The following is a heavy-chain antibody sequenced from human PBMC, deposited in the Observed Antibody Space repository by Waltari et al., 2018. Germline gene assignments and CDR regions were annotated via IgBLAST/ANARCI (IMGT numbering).Heavy chain of an antibody. CDR3: ARDRGYFDY. CDR2: IKEDGGEK. CDR1: GVALSACW. D-gene: IGHD3-10*01. Sequence: EVQLVESGVGLVQPGGSLRPPCEACGVALSACWMRWVRQAPGKGLEWVASIKEDGGEKYYVDSLKGRIIISRDNAKNSLYLQMNSLRVEDTAVYYCARDRGYFDYWGLGTLVTVSS. J-gene: IGHJ4*02. V-gene: IGHV3-7*01.